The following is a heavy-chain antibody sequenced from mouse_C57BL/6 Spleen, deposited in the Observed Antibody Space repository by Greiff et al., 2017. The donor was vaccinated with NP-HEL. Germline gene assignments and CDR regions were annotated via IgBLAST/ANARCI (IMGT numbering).Heavy chain of an antibody. D-gene: IGHD1-1*01. Sequence: EVQLQQSGPELVKPGASVKISCKASGYTFTDYYMNWVKQSHGKSLEWIGDINPNNGGTSYNQKFKGKATLTVDKSSSTAYMELRSLTSEDSAVYYCARRLITTVPPFDYWGQGTTLTVSS. J-gene: IGHJ2*01. CDR3: ARRLITTVPPFDY. V-gene: IGHV1-26*01. CDR1: GYTFTDYY. CDR2: INPNNGGT.